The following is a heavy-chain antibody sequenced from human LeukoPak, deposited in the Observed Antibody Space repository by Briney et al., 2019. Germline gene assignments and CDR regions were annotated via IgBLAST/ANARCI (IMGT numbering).Heavy chain of an antibody. Sequence: SGGSLRLSCAASGFTFSSYNMNWVRQSPGKGLEWLASVSYNGRYYYYKEFFKGRVTISRDSSRRMFYLQMNSLTPDDTATYYCAKDADLETNFPYYFDYWGQGTLVTVSS. CDR2: VSYNGRYY. D-gene: IGHD2-8*01. CDR1: GFTFSSYN. J-gene: IGHJ4*02. V-gene: IGHV3-30*18. CDR3: AKDADLETNFPYYFDY.